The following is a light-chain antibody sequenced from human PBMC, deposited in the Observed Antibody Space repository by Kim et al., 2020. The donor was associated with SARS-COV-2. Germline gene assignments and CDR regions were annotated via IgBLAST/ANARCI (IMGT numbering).Light chain of an antibody. Sequence: QSVLTQPPSASGTPGQRVTISCSGSGSNIGSNTVIWYQQLPGTAPKLLIYNNNQRPSGVPDRFSGSKSGTSASLAISGLQSEDEADYYCAAWDDSLNGVVFGGGTQLTVL. V-gene: IGLV1-44*01. CDR1: GSNIGSNT. CDR3: AAWDDSLNGVV. CDR2: NNN. J-gene: IGLJ2*01.